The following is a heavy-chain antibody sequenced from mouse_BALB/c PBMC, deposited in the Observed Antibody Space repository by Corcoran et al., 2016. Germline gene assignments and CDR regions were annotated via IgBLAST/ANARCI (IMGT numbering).Heavy chain of an antibody. D-gene: IGHD2-1*01. CDR2: IDPANGNT. CDR3: ARRGNYLY. J-gene: IGHJ3*01. CDR1: GFNIRDTY. Sequence: EVQLPQSGAELVKPGASVKLSCTAAGFNIRDTYMHWVKQRPEQGLEWMGRIDPANGNTKYDPKFQGKATITADTSSNPAYLQPSSLTSEDTAVYYCARRGNYLYWGQGTLVTVSA. V-gene: IGHV14-3*02.